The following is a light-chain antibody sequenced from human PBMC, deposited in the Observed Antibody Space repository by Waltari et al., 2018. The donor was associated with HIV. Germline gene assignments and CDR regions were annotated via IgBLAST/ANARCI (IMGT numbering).Light chain of an antibody. J-gene: IGLJ2*01. CDR1: NIGRKR. CDR2: YDS. Sequence: SYVLTQPPSVSVAPGKTARARWGGNNIGRKRGHWYQQKPGQAPGVVIYYDSDRPSGIPERFSGSNSGDTATLTIRRVEAGDEADYYCQLWDSNTDHPVFGGGTKLTVL. V-gene: IGLV3-21*04. CDR3: QLWDSNTDHPV.